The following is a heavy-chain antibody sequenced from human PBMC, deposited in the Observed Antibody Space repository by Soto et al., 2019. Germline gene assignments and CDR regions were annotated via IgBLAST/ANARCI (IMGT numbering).Heavy chain of an antibody. D-gene: IGHD3-22*01. V-gene: IGHV4-59*01. CDR2: IYYSGST. CDR1: GGSISSYY. Sequence: SETLSLTCTVSGGSISSYYWSWIRQPPGKGLEWIGYIYYSGSTNYNPSLKSRVTISVDTSKNQFSLKLSSVTAADTAVYYCERLNATSGYIFDHWGQGTLVTVSS. J-gene: IGHJ4*02. CDR3: ERLNATSGYIFDH.